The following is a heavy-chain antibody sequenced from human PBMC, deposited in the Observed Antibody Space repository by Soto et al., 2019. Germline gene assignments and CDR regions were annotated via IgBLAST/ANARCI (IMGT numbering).Heavy chain of an antibody. V-gene: IGHV1-2*04. CDR3: ARDLWGYSGIKGYFYGMDV. J-gene: IGHJ6*02. CDR1: GYTFTGFY. Sequence: QVQLVQSGAEVKKPGASVKVSCKASGYTFTGFYMHWVRQAPGQGPEWMGWINPNTSGTSYAQKFQGWVTLPRDTSINTAYMELSRLSSDDTAVYYCARDLWGYSGIKGYFYGMDVWGQGTTVTISS. CDR2: INPNTSGT. D-gene: IGHD5-12*01.